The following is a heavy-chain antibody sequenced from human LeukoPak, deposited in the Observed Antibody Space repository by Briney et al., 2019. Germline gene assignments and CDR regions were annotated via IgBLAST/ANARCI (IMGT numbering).Heavy chain of an antibody. D-gene: IGHD6-13*01. Sequence: GGSLRLSCAASGFTVSSKYMSWVRQAPGKGLEWVSVIYSGGSTYYADSVKGRFTISRDNSKNTLYLQMNSLRAEDTAVYYCARDKAAAGDYGMDVWGQGTTVTVSS. CDR3: ARDKAAAGDYGMDV. J-gene: IGHJ6*02. CDR1: GFTVSSKY. CDR2: IYSGGST. V-gene: IGHV3-66*01.